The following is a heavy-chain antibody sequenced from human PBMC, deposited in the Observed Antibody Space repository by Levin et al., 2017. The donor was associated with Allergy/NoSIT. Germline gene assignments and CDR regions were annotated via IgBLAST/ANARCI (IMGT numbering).Heavy chain of an antibody. Sequence: GESLKISCKGSGYSFTSYWIGWVRQMPGKGLEWMGIIYPGDSDTRYSPSFQGQVTISADKSISTAYLQWSSLKASDTAMYYCARQRMTTVTSKGDWYFDRWGRGTLVTVSS. J-gene: IGHJ2*01. V-gene: IGHV5-51*01. CDR2: IYPGDSDT. CDR3: ARQRMTTVTSKGDWYFDR. CDR1: GYSFTSYW. D-gene: IGHD4-17*01.